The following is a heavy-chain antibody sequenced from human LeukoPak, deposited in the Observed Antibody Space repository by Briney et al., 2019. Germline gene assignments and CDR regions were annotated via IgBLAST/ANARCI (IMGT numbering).Heavy chain of an antibody. CDR1: GFTFDDYA. J-gene: IGHJ6*02. Sequence: PGRSLRLSCAASGFTFDDYAMHWVRQAPGKGLEWVSGISWNSGSIGYADSVKGRFTISRDNAKNSLYLQMNSLRAEDTAVYYCARDTTPITMVRGVTHYYYYGMDVWGQGTTVTVSS. V-gene: IGHV3-9*01. D-gene: IGHD3-10*01. CDR2: ISWNSGSI. CDR3: ARDTTPITMVRGVTHYYYYGMDV.